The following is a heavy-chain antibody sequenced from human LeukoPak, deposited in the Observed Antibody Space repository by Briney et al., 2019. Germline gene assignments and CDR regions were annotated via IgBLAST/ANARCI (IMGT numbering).Heavy chain of an antibody. J-gene: IGHJ3*02. Sequence: SETLSLTCTVSGGSISSYYWSWIRQPPGKGLEWIGNIYYSGSTNYNPSLKSRVTISVDTSKNQFSLKLSSVTAADTAVYYCARDVFRGEPPAFDIWGQGTMVTVSS. CDR1: GGSISSYY. D-gene: IGHD3-10*01. CDR2: IYYSGST. V-gene: IGHV4-59*01. CDR3: ARDVFRGEPPAFDI.